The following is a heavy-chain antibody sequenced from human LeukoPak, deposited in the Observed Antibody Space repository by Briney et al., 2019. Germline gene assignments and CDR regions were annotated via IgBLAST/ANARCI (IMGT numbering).Heavy chain of an antibody. D-gene: IGHD6-13*01. J-gene: IGHJ4*02. V-gene: IGHV1-2*02. CDR1: GYTFTGYY. CDR3: ARVGPGIAAAFGY. Sequence: GASVKVSCKASGYTFTGYYMHWVRQAPGQGLEWMGWINPNSGGINYAQKFQGRVTMTRDTSISTAYMELSRLRSDDTAVYYCARVGPGIAAAFGYWGQGTLVTVSS. CDR2: INPNSGGI.